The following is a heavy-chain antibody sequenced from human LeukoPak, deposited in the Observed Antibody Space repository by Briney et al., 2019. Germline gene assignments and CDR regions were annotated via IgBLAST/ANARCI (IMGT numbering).Heavy chain of an antibody. D-gene: IGHD1-26*01. CDR2: ISSSGSTI. J-gene: IGHJ4*02. CDR1: GFTVSSYE. V-gene: IGHV3-48*03. CDR3: ARESSGNYYVGFDY. Sequence: GGSLRLSCAASGFTVSSYEMNRVRQAPGKGLEWVSYISSSGSTIYYADSVKGRFTISRDSAKNSLYLQMSSLRAEDTAVYYCARESSGNYYVGFDYWGQGTLVTVSS.